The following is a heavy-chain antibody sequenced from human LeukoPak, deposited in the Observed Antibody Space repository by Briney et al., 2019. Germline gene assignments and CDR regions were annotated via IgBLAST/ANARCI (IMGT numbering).Heavy chain of an antibody. V-gene: IGHV1-2*02. CDR1: GYTFTGYY. CDR3: ARQGRSSSWYGDYYYGMDV. J-gene: IGHJ6*02. D-gene: IGHD6-13*01. CDR2: INPNSGGT. Sequence: ASVKVSCKASGYTFTGYYMHWVRQAPGQGLEWMGWINPNSGGTNYAQKFQGRVTMTRDTSISTAYTELSRLRSDDTAVYYCARQGRSSSWYGDYYYGMDVWGQGTTVTVSS.